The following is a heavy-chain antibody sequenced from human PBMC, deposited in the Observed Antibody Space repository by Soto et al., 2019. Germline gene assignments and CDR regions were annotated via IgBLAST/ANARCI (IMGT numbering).Heavy chain of an antibody. CDR2: ISGYNENT. V-gene: IGHV1-18*01. J-gene: IGHJ4*02. Sequence: GASVKVSCKTSGYSFSNHGVAWVRQAPGQGLEWMGWISGYNENTNSAQHLQDRITMTTDTFMSTAYMELRSLRSDDTAIYYCARDVWGTAAAGSYYFDYWGQGTVVTVSS. CDR3: ARDVWGTAAAGSYYFDY. CDR1: GYSFSNHG. D-gene: IGHD6-25*01.